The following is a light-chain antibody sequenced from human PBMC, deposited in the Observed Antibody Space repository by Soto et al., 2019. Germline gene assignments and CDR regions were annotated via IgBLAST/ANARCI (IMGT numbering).Light chain of an antibody. Sequence: DIQMTQSPSTLSTSVGDRATITCRASQSISSWLAWYQQKPGKAPKLLIYDASSLESGVPSRFSGSGSGTEFTLTNSSLQPDDFATYYCQQYNSYSYTVGQGTKLEIK. CDR2: DAS. V-gene: IGKV1-5*01. CDR3: QQYNSYSYT. CDR1: QSISSW. J-gene: IGKJ2*01.